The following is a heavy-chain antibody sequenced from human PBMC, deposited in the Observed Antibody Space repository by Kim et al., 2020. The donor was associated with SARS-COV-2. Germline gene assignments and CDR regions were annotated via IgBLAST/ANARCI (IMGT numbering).Heavy chain of an antibody. V-gene: IGHV6-1*01. Sequence: DYAGSEKSRVTINADTTKNQFSLQLNSVSPEDTAVYYCARDTPGQKAYDIWGQGTMVTVSS. CDR3: ARDTPGQKAYDI. J-gene: IGHJ3*02.